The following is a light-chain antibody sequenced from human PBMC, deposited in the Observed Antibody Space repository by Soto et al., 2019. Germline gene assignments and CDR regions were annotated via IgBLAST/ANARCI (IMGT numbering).Light chain of an antibody. J-gene: IGKJ4*01. CDR2: GAS. Sequence: EIVMTQSPATLSVSPGERATLSCRASQSVSSNLAWYQQKPGQAPRLLIYGASTRATGIPARFSGSESGTDFTLTISSLQSEDLAVYYCQQYNHWPLTFGGGTKVDIK. CDR3: QQYNHWPLT. V-gene: IGKV3-15*01. CDR1: QSVSSN.